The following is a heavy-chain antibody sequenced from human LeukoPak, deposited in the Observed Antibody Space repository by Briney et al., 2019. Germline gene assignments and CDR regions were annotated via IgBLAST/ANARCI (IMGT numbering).Heavy chain of an antibody. V-gene: IGHV3-49*04. CDR1: GFSFSSYP. CDR2: IRNTASGGTT. D-gene: IGHD2-8*02. CDR3: FRWRGVQYFHH. J-gene: IGHJ1*01. Sequence: PTGGSLRLSCVGTGFSFSSYPMNWVRQAPGKGLEWVAFIRNTASGGTTEYAASVKGRFTISRDDSKSIAYLQMNSLKSEDTALYYCFRWRGVQYFHHWGQGTLVTVSS.